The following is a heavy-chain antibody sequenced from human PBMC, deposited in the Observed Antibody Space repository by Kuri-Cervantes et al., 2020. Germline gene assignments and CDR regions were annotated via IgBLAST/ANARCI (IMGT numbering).Heavy chain of an antibody. Sequence: GGSLRLSCAASGFTFSSYAMSWVRQAPGKGLEWVSAISGSGVSSFYADSVKGRFTISRDNSKNTLYLQMNSLRTEDTAVYYCAKCEGGYRPDYWGQGTLVTVSS. CDR3: AKCEGGYRPDY. CDR2: ISGSGVSS. D-gene: IGHD3-16*02. V-gene: IGHV3-23*01. J-gene: IGHJ4*02. CDR1: GFTFSSYA.